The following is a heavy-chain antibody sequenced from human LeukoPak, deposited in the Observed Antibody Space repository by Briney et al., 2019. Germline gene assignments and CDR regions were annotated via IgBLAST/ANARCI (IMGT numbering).Heavy chain of an antibody. D-gene: IGHD1-1*01. CDR2: INANSGGT. CDR3: ARDRKVQLDGRLSY. V-gene: IGHV1-2*02. Sequence: GASVKVSCKASGYTFTGYYMHWVRQAPGQGLEWMGWINANSGGTNYAQKFQGRVTMTRDTSISTAYMELRRLRSDDTAVYYCARDRKVQLDGRLSYWGQGTLVTVSS. CDR1: GYTFTGYY. J-gene: IGHJ4*02.